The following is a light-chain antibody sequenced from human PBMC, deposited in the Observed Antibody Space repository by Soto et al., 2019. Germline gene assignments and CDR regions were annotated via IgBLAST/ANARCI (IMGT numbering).Light chain of an antibody. CDR2: NDN. J-gene: IGLJ1*01. V-gene: IGLV1-44*01. CDR3: QSYDSTLSARYV. Sequence: QSVLTQPPSASGTPGQRVTISCSGSSSNIGSNTVNWYQQITGTAPKLLIYNDNQRPSGVPDRFSGSKSGTSASLAITGLQAEDEGDYYCQSYDSTLSARYVFGTGTKLTVL. CDR1: SSNIGSNT.